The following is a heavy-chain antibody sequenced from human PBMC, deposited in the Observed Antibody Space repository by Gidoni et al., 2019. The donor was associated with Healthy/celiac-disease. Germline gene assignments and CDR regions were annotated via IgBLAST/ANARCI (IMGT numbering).Heavy chain of an antibody. Sequence: QLQLQESGPGLVKPSETLSLTCTVSGGSSSSSSYYWGWIRQPPGKGLEWIGSIYYSGSTYYNPSLKSRVTISVDTSKNQFSLKLSSVTAADTAVYYCARHDDRAFDYWGQGTLVTVSS. J-gene: IGHJ4*02. V-gene: IGHV4-39*01. CDR2: IYYSGST. CDR3: ARHDDRAFDY. D-gene: IGHD3-22*01. CDR1: GGSSSSSSYY.